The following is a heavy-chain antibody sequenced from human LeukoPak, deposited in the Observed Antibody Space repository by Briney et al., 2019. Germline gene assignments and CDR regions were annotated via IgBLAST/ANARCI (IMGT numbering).Heavy chain of an antibody. CDR1: GYSFTSYG. V-gene: IGHV1-18*01. D-gene: IGHD2/OR15-2a*01. CDR3: AREDSNSENF. J-gene: IGHJ4*02. CDR2: IAAYNGAT. Sequence: ASVKVSCKASGYSFTSYGLTWVRQTPGQGLEWMGWIAAYNGATNYAQIFQGRVSMTTDTSTSTDYMELRSLTPDDTAVYYCAREDSNSENFWGQGTLVTVCS.